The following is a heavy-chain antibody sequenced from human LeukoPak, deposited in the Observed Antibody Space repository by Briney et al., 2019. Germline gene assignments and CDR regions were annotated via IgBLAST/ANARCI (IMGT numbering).Heavy chain of an antibody. CDR2: INPSGGST. V-gene: IGHV1-46*03. J-gene: IGHJ4*02. CDR3: ANAGATGGYYFDY. D-gene: IGHD1-26*01. CDR1: GYTFTSYY. Sequence: ASVKVSCKASGYTFTSYYMHWVRQAPGQGLEWMGIINPSGGSTSYAQKFQGRLTMTRDTSTSTVYMELSSLRSEDTAVYYCANAGATGGYYFDYWGQGTLVTVSS.